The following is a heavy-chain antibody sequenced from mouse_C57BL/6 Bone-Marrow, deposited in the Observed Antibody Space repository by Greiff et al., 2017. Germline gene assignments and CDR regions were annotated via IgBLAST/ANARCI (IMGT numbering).Heavy chain of an antibody. CDR2: IWSGGST. J-gene: IGHJ4*01. V-gene: IGHV2-2*01. Sequence: QVQLKESGPGLVQPSQSLSITCTVSGFSLTSYGVHWVRQSPGKGLEWLGVIWSGGSTDYNSAFISRLSISKDNSKSQVFLKLISLQADDTAIYYCARHEDEYYYAMDYWGQGTSVTVSS. CDR1: GFSLTSYG. CDR3: ARHEDEYYYAMDY.